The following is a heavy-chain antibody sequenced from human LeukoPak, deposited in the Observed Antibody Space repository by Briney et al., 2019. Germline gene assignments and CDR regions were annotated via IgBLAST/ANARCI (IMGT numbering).Heavy chain of an antibody. D-gene: IGHD6-25*01. CDR3: ARGEAADIFYCYYYMDV. V-gene: IGHV4-34*01. CDR2: INHSGST. Sequence: SETLSLTCAVYGGSFSGYYWSWIRQPPGKGLEWIGEINHSGSTNYNPSLKSRVTISVDTSKNQFSLKLSSVTAADTAVYYCARGEAADIFYCYYYMDVWGKGTTVTVSS. CDR1: GGSFSGYY. J-gene: IGHJ6*03.